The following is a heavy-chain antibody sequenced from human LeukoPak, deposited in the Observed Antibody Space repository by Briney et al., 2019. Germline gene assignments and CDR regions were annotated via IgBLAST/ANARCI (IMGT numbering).Heavy chain of an antibody. J-gene: IGHJ4*02. CDR1: GFTFDDYA. Sequence: GGSLRLSCAASGFTFDDYAMHWVRQAPGKGLEWVSGISWNSGSIGYADSVKGRFTISRDNAKNSLYLQMNSLRAEGMALYYCAKATYDILTGYFDYWGQGTLVTVSS. CDR3: AKATYDILTGYFDY. D-gene: IGHD3-9*01. CDR2: ISWNSGSI. V-gene: IGHV3-9*03.